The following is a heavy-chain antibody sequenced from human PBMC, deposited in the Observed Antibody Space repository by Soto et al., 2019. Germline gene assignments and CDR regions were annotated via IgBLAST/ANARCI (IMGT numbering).Heavy chain of an antibody. Sequence: QITLKESGPPLVKPTQTLTLTCTFSGFSLSTSGVGVGWIRQPPGKALEWLALIYWDDDKRYSPSLKSRLTITKDTSKNQVVLTMTNMDPVDTATYYCAHSPFYYDILTGSFDYWGQGTLVTVSS. CDR1: GFSLSTSGVG. D-gene: IGHD3-9*01. CDR2: IYWDDDK. V-gene: IGHV2-5*02. J-gene: IGHJ4*02. CDR3: AHSPFYYDILTGSFDY.